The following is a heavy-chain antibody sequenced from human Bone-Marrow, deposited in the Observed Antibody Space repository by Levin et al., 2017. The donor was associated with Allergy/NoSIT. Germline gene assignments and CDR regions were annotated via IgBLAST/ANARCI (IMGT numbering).Heavy chain of an antibody. J-gene: IGHJ4*02. Sequence: SCVASGFTFSKFWMTWVRQVPGKGLEWVANTNQDGSIKSYVDSVQGRFTISRDNAKNSLYLQMNSQRVEDTALYYCARVDDYYDNVAGGNYWGQGTLVTVSS. CDR2: TNQDGSIK. CDR3: ARVDDYYDNVAGGNY. V-gene: IGHV3-7*01. D-gene: IGHD3-22*01. CDR1: GFTFSKFW.